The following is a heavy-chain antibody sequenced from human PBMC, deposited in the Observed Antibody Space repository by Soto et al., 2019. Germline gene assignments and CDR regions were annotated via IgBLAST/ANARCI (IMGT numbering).Heavy chain of an antibody. D-gene: IGHD3-22*01. J-gene: IGHJ4*02. CDR2: IDPSDSYT. CDR3: ARHESLITLIGVQ. V-gene: IGHV5-10-1*01. CDR1: GYSFTKYC. Sequence: GESVQICCKGSGYSFTKYCSSWARQMTGKGLEWMGRIDPSDSYTNYRPSFQGHVTISVDKTISTAYLQWTSLKASDPAMYYCARHESLITLIGVQWGQGSLFALSS.